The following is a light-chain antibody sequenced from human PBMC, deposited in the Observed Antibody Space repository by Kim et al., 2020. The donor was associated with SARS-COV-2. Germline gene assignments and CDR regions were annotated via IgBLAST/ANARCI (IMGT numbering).Light chain of an antibody. Sequence: SVSPGDRATLSCRASQGVSSGLAWYQQKPGQAPRLLIYDASKRATGTPARFSGSGSGTEFTLTISSLQSDDFAVYSCHQYFDLPSFGQGTRLEIK. CDR2: DAS. CDR3: HQYFDLPS. J-gene: IGKJ5*01. V-gene: IGKV3-15*01. CDR1: QGVSSG.